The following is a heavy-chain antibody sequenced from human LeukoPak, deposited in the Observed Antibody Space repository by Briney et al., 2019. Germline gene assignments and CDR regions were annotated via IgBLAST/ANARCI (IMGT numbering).Heavy chain of an antibody. CDR1: GFTFSNAW. V-gene: IGHV3-15*01. CDR2: IKSKTDGGTT. CDR3: TTVEVAYGGGDCYSADPYAFDI. J-gene: IGHJ3*02. D-gene: IGHD2-21*02. Sequence: GGSLRLSCAASGFTFSNAWMSWVRQAPGKGLEWVGRIKSKTDGGTTDYAAPVKGRFTISRDDSKNTLYLQMNSLKTEDTAVYNCTTVEVAYGGGDCYSADPYAFDIWCRGTMVTVSS.